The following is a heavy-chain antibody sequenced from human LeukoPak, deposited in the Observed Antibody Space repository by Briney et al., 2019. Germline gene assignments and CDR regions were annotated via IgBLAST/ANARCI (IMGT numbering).Heavy chain of an antibody. Sequence: PGGSLRLSCAVSGFSFRNYAMSWVRQAPGKALEWVSRVDRGGSTFYADSVKGRFSISRDTSKSTLYLQMSSLRGEDTAIYYCARDDAPGGGFLDCWGQGTLVTVSS. CDR3: ARDDAPGGGFLDC. CDR2: VDRGGST. CDR1: GFSFRNYA. V-gene: IGHV3-23*01. D-gene: IGHD2/OR15-2a*01. J-gene: IGHJ4*02.